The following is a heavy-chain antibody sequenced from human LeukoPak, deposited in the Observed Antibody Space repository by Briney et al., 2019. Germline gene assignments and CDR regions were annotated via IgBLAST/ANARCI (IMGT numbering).Heavy chain of an antibody. CDR2: IYYTGST. V-gene: IGHV4-59*01. J-gene: IGHJ4*02. Sequence: SETLSLTCTVSGGSISSYYWSWIRQPPGKGLEWIGYIYYTGSTNYNPSLKSRVTISIDTSKNQFSLKLSSVTAADTAVYYCAKSSGSYYNVDFDYWGQGTLVTVSS. CDR1: GGSISSYY. D-gene: IGHD3-10*01. CDR3: AKSSGSYYNVDFDY.